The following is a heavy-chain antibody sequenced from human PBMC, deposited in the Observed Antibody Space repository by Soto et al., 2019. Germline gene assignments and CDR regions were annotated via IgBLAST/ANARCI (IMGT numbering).Heavy chain of an antibody. V-gene: IGHV1-8*01. CDR2: MSPNSGNT. D-gene: IGHD3-16*01. CDR1: GYTFSTAD. CDR3: ARALWYDSTTYAYYIKS. Sequence: ASVKVSCKASGYTFSTADINWVRQATGQGLEWMGWMSPNSGNTHSVEKFQGRVTMTRDTSISTAYLELSSLRSEDTAVYYCARALWYDSTTYAYYIKSWGQGTLVTVSS. J-gene: IGHJ5*02.